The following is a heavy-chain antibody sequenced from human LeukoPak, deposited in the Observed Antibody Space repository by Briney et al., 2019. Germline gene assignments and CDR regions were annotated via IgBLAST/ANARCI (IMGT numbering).Heavy chain of an antibody. CDR2: ISSSGSTI. D-gene: IGHD2-15*01. CDR3: AGYCSGGNCYRRSDY. Sequence: GGSLRLSCVASGFAFSDYYMSWIRQAPGKGLEWVSYISSSGSTIYYADSVKGRFTISRDNAKNSLYLQINSLRAEDTAVYYCAGYCSGGNCYRRSDYWGQGTLVTVSS. J-gene: IGHJ4*02. V-gene: IGHV3-11*01. CDR1: GFAFSDYY.